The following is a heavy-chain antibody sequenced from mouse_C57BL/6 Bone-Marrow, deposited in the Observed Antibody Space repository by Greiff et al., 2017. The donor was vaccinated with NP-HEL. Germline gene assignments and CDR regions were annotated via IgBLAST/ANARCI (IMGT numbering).Heavy chain of an antibody. D-gene: IGHD1-1*02. CDR3: ARGGYGFLFAY. CDR2: IYPRSGNT. CDR1: GYTFTSYG. V-gene: IGHV1-81*01. J-gene: IGHJ3*01. Sequence: VKLVESGAELARPGASVKLSCKASGYTFTSYGISWVKQRTGQGLEWIGEIYPRSGNTYYNEKFKGKATLTADKSSSTAYMELRSLTSEDSAVYFCARGGYGFLFAYWGQGTLVTVSA.